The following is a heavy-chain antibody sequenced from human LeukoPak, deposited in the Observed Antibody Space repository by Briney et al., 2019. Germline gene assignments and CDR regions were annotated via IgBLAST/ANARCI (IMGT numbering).Heavy chain of an antibody. CDR1: GFTFSSYS. V-gene: IGHV3-48*04. CDR2: ISSSSSTI. D-gene: IGHD5-24*01. CDR3: ARDWGDGYNYHIDY. Sequence: GGSLRLSCAASGFTFSSYSMNRVGQAPGKGLEWVSYISSSSSTIYYADSVKGRFTISRDNAKNSLYLQMNSLRAEDTAVYYCARDWGDGYNYHIDYWGQGTLVTVSS. J-gene: IGHJ4*02.